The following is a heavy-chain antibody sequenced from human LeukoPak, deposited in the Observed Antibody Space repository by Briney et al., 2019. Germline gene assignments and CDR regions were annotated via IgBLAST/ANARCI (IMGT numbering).Heavy chain of an antibody. V-gene: IGHV1-3*01. D-gene: IGHD1-26*01. CDR1: GYAFTSYA. J-gene: IGHJ4*02. CDR2: INAGNGNT. Sequence: GASVKVSCKASGYAFTSYAVHWVRQAPGQRLEWMGWINAGNGNTKYSQKFQGRVTITRDTSASTAYMELSSLRSEDTAVYYCARALPPPGGSYPKVWGQGTLVTVSS. CDR3: ARALPPPGGSYPKV.